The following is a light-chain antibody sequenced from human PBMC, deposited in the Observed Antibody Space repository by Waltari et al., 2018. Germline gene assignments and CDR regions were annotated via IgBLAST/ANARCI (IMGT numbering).Light chain of an antibody. CDR2: DAS. V-gene: IGKV3-15*01. Sequence: EIVMTQSPATLSVSPGERATLSCRASQSVSSNLAWYQQKPGQAPRLLIYDASTRATGIPARFSGSGSGTEFTLTISSLQSEDFAVYYCLQYSNYSWTFGQGTKVEIK. CDR3: LQYSNYSWT. J-gene: IGKJ1*01. CDR1: QSVSSN.